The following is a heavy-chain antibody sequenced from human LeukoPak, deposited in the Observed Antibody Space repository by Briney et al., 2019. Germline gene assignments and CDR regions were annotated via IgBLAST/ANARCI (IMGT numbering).Heavy chain of an antibody. J-gene: IGHJ4*02. Sequence: SVKVSCKASGYTFTSYDISWVRQAPGQGLEWMGGIIPIFGTANYAQKFQGRVTITADESTSTAYMELRSLRSDDTAVYYCARNRYCSGGSCLDYWGQGTLVTVSS. CDR2: IIPIFGTA. CDR3: ARNRYCSGGSCLDY. V-gene: IGHV1-69*13. CDR1: GYTFTSYD. D-gene: IGHD2-15*01.